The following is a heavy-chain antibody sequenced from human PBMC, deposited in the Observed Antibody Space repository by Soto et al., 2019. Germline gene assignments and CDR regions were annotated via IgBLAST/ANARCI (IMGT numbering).Heavy chain of an antibody. CDR3: ARGLSVTRFDN. D-gene: IGHD4-17*01. CDR1: GGSISTGGYY. CDR2: IYYRGST. V-gene: IGHV4-31*03. Sequence: QVQLQESGPGVVKPSQTLSLTCTVSGGSISTGGYYWTWIRQHPGKGLEWIGYIYYRGSTYYNPSLNSRVTISVDTSKNQFSLKLSSVTAADTAVYYCARGLSVTRFDNWGQGTLVTVSS. J-gene: IGHJ4*02.